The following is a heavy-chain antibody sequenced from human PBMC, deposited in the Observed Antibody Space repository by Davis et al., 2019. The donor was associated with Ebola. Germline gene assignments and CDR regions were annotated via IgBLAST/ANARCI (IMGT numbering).Heavy chain of an antibody. V-gene: IGHV3-21*01. CDR1: GFTFGDYA. J-gene: IGHJ4*02. D-gene: IGHD6-13*01. CDR2: ISSSSSYI. CDR3: ARWGQGSSWHVDY. Sequence: GGSLRLSCTVSGFTFGDYAMSWVRQAPGKGLEWVSSISSSSSYIYQADSVKGRFTISRDNAKNSLYLQMNSLRAEDTAVYYCARWGQGSSWHVDYWGQGTLVTVSS.